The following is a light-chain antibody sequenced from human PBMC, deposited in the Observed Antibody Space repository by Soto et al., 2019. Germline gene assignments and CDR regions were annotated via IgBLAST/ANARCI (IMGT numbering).Light chain of an antibody. CDR3: QQYGSSPTWT. J-gene: IGKJ1*01. V-gene: IGKV3-20*01. Sequence: EIVLTQSPGTLSLSPGERATLSCRAIQSVDSKYLAWYQQKPGQAPRILIFAASSRATGIPDRFSGSGSGTDFTLTISRLEPEDFAVYYCQQYGSSPTWTFGQGTKVDIK. CDR1: QSVDSKY. CDR2: AAS.